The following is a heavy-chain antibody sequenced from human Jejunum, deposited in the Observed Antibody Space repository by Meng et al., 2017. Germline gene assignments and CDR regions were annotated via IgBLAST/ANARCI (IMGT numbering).Heavy chain of an antibody. CDR2: IIPLYGTT. V-gene: IGHV1-69*01. J-gene: IGHJ5*02. CDR3: AKSITASYNWFDP. D-gene: IGHD1-14*01. CDR1: GGIFSTFA. Sequence: QGQLVQPGAEVKKPGSSVKVSCKASGGIFSTFAFNWVRQAPGQGLEWMGVIIPLYGTTKYAQQFQGRVTITADESTTTVYMEVGSLTSEDTAVYYCAKSITASYNWFDPWGQGALVTVSS.